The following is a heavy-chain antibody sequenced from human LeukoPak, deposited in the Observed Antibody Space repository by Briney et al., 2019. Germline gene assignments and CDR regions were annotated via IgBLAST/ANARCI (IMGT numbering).Heavy chain of an antibody. J-gene: IGHJ4*02. CDR3: AKAIPATGTAY. CDR1: GFTFSTYA. D-gene: IGHD6-13*01. Sequence: GGSLRLSCAASGFTFSTYAMTWVRQAPGKGLEWVSIVTGSGTNTYYADSVKGRFTISRDNSKNTLYLQMTSLRADDSAIYYCAKAIPATGTAYWGQGTLVTVSS. CDR2: VTGSGTNT. V-gene: IGHV3-23*01.